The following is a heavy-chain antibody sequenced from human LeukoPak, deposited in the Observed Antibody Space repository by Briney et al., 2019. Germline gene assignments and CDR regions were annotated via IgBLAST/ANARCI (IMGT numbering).Heavy chain of an antibody. CDR3: ARDHSGYDSRGPPSAADWWYFDL. D-gene: IGHD5-12*01. CDR2: IYYSGST. J-gene: IGHJ2*01. CDR1: GGSISSYY. V-gene: IGHV4-59*01. Sequence: SETLSLTCTVSGGSISSYYWSWIRQPPGKGLEWIGYIYYSGSTNYNPSLKSRVTISVDTSKNQFSLKLSSVTAADTAVYYCARDHSGYDSRGPPSAADWWYFDLWGRGTLVTVSS.